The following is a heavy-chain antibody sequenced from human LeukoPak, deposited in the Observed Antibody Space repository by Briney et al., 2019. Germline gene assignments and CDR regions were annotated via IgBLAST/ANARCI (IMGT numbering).Heavy chain of an antibody. J-gene: IGHJ5*02. CDR1: GYTLTELS. V-gene: IGHV1-24*01. CDR2: FDPEDGET. D-gene: IGHD2-15*01. CDR3: ALGGGLRGWFDP. Sequence: GSVKVSCKVSGYTLTELSMHWVRQAPGKGLEWMGGFDPEDGETIYAQKFQGRVTMTEDTSTDTAYMEVSSLRSEDTAVYYCALGGGLRGWFDPWGQGTLVTVSS.